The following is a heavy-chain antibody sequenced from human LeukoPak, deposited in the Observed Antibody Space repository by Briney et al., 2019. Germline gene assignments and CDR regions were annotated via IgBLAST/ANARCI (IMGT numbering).Heavy chain of an antibody. CDR2: ISSSSSTI. D-gene: IGHD6-19*01. J-gene: IGHJ3*02. CDR3: ARDRRVGLWLVYAFDI. V-gene: IGHV3-48*01. CDR1: GFTFSSYS. Sequence: PGGSLTLSCAASGFTFSSYSMNWVRQAPGDGREWVSYISSSSSTIYYADSVKGRFTISRDNAKNSLYLQMNSLRAEYTAVYYCARDRRVGLWLVYAFDIWGQGTMVTVSS.